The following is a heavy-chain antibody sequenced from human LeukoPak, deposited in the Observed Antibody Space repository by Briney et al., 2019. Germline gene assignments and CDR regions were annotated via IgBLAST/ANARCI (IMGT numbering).Heavy chain of an antibody. CDR1: GFTFSSYS. D-gene: IGHD3-16*01. J-gene: IGHJ4*02. Sequence: GGSLRLSCAASGFTFSSYSMNWVRQAPGKGLEWVSYISSSSSYIYYADSVKGRFTISRDNAKNSLYLQMNSLRAEDTAVYYCARRRGGVSTISYWGQGTLVTVSS. CDR2: ISSSSSYI. V-gene: IGHV3-21*05. CDR3: ARRRGGVSTISY.